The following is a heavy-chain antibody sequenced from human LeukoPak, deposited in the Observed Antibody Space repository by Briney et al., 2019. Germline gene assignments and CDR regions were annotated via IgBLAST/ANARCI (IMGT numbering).Heavy chain of an antibody. V-gene: IGHV6-1*01. Sequence: SQTLSLTCAISGDSVSSNSGAWNWIRQSRSRGLEWLGRTYYRSKWYNDYAESVKSRITINPDTSRNQFSLQLNSVTPEDTAMYYCARRRTTGDFDYWGQGTLVTVSS. D-gene: IGHD1-1*01. J-gene: IGHJ4*02. CDR1: GDSVSSNSGA. CDR2: TYYRSKWYN. CDR3: ARRRTTGDFDY.